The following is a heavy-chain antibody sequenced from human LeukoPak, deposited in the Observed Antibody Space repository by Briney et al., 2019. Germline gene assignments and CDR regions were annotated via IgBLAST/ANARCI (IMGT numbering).Heavy chain of an antibody. CDR1: GFTFSSYA. D-gene: IGHD3-9*01. J-gene: IGHJ4*02. Sequence: PGGSLRLSCAASGFTFSSYAMHWVRQATGKSLEWISAITTAGDTYYPGSVKGRFTISRENAKNSLYLQMNSLRAEDTAVYYCAKYFDWLPTDYWGQGTLVTVSS. V-gene: IGHV3-13*01. CDR2: ITTAGDT. CDR3: AKYFDWLPTDY.